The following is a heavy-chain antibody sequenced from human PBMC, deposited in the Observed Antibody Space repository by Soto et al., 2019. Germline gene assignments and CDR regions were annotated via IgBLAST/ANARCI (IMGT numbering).Heavy chain of an antibody. D-gene: IGHD3-16*02. CDR1: GSTFTNYI. Sequence: GGSLRLSCTASGSTFTNYIMTGVRQAPGKGLEWVSSLSSGSRYVYYVDSVKGRFTISRDDAKNSVYLQMNSLRAEDAAVYYCVRGGSSRSYWGQGSRVTVSS. V-gene: IGHV3-21*01. J-gene: IGHJ4*02. CDR3: VRGGSSRSY. CDR2: LSSGSRYV.